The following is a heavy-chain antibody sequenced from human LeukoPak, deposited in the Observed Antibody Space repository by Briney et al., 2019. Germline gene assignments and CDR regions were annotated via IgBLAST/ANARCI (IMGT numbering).Heavy chain of an antibody. Sequence: SVKVSCKASGGTFSSYAISWVRQAPGQGLEWMGGIIPIFGTANYAQKFQGRVTITADESTSAAYMELSSLRSEDTAVYYCARDIGYYDSRKESYPPFQHWGQGTLVTVSS. CDR1: GGTFSSYA. CDR3: ARDIGYYDSRKESYPPFQH. V-gene: IGHV1-69*13. D-gene: IGHD3-22*01. CDR2: IIPIFGTA. J-gene: IGHJ1*01.